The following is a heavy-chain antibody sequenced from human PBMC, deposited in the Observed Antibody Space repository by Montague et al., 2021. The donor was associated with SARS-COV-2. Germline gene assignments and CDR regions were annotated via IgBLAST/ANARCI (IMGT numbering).Heavy chain of an antibody. V-gene: IGHV4-61*01. D-gene: IGHD3-22*01. Sequence: SETLSLTCTVTGDSVISDKYYWSWIRQPPGKGLEWIGFIYDSGSTSYNPCVHSRVTITIDTSKNQFSLNLMSVTPADTAVYYCVKGSGYPWGQGTLVTVSS. CDR1: GDSVISDKYY. J-gene: IGHJ5*02. CDR2: IYDSGST. CDR3: VKGSGYP.